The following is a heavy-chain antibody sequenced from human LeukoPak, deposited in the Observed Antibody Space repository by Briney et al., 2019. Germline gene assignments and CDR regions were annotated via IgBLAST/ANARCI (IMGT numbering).Heavy chain of an antibody. Sequence: ASVKVSCKASGFTFSRYGISWVRQAPGQGLEWMGWVSPYNGNTKYAQKFQDRVTVTTDTSTSTAYKELRSLRSDDTAVYYCVRADVNQYAGYRNWFDPWGQGTLVTVSS. CDR2: VSPYNGNT. V-gene: IGHV1-18*01. D-gene: IGHD2-8*01. CDR3: VRADVNQYAGYRNWFDP. CDR1: GFTFSRYG. J-gene: IGHJ5*02.